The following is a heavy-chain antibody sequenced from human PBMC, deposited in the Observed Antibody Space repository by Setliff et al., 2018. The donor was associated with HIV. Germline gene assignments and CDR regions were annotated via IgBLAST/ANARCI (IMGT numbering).Heavy chain of an antibody. J-gene: IGHJ5*01. CDR2: FYHTGST. CDR1: GGSIRSHY. CDR3: ARDQGLELRQYWFDS. Sequence: SETLSLTCTVSGGSIRSHYWSWIRQPPGKGLEWIGSFYHTGSTHYNPSLKSRTTMSLDTSRNQVSLKLSSVSAADTAVYYCARDQGLELRQYWFDSWGQGSPVTVSS. D-gene: IGHD1-7*01. V-gene: IGHV4-59*11.